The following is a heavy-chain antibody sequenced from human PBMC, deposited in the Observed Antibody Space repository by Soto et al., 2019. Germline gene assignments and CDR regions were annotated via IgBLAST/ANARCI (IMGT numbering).Heavy chain of an antibody. CDR2: IYYSGST. V-gene: IGHV4-59*01. Sequence: SETLSLTCTVSGVSISSYYWSWIRQPPGKGLEWIGYIYYSGSTNYNPSLKSRVTISVDTSKNQFSLKLSSVTAADTAVYYCARDLSIAGINWFDPWGQGTLVTVSS. CDR1: GVSISSYY. CDR3: ARDLSIAGINWFDP. J-gene: IGHJ5*02. D-gene: IGHD6-6*01.